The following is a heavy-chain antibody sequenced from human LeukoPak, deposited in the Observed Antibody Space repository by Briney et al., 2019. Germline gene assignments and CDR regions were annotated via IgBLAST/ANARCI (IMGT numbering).Heavy chain of an antibody. Sequence: PGGSLRLSCAASGFTFSTYSVNWVRQAPGKGLEWVSYISSSSSTIYYADSVKGRFTISRDNAKNSLYLQMNSLRADDTAVYYCARDDILTAYYNPLDYWGQGTLVTVSS. D-gene: IGHD3-9*01. CDR3: ARDDILTAYYNPLDY. J-gene: IGHJ4*02. CDR1: GFTFSTYS. CDR2: ISSSSSTI. V-gene: IGHV3-48*01.